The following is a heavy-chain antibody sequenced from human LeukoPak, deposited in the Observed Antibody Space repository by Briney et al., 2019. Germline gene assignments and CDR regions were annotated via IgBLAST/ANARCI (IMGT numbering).Heavy chain of an antibody. Sequence: SETLSLTCTVSGGSISSSSYYWGWIRQPPGKGLEWIGSIYYSGSTYYNPSLKSRVTISVDTSKNQFSLKLSSVTAADTAVYYCARDGIMITFGGVIVPDYYFDYWGQGTLVTVSS. CDR1: GGSISSSSYY. CDR2: IYYSGST. V-gene: IGHV4-39*07. CDR3: ARDGIMITFGGVIVPDYYFDY. D-gene: IGHD3-16*02. J-gene: IGHJ4*02.